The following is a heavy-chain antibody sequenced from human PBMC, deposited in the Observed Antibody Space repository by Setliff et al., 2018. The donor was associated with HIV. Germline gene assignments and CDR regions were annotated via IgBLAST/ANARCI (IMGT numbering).Heavy chain of an antibody. Sequence: ETLSLTCAASGYSINSGFSRAWIRQPPGQGPQWIGSIYQSGSIYYNPSLQSRVTISVDSSKNQFSLNLFSVTAADTAVYYCARPRRVRSRAWYWFDIWGQGTLATVSS. CDR3: ARPRRVRSRAWYWFDI. J-gene: IGHJ5*02. CDR1: GYSINSGFS. D-gene: IGHD6-19*01. CDR2: IYQSGSI. V-gene: IGHV4-38-2*01.